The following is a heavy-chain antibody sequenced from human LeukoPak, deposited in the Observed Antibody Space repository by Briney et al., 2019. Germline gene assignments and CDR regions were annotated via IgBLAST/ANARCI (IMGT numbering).Heavy chain of an antibody. Sequence: GGSLRLSCAASGLTFSSYGVHWVRQAPGKGLEWVAVISHDGSNKYYADSVKGRFAISRDNSKNTLYLQMSSLRAEDTAVYYCAKDLRYDLLTGPDVWGQGTTVTVSS. V-gene: IGHV3-30*18. CDR1: GLTFSSYG. D-gene: IGHD3-9*01. J-gene: IGHJ6*02. CDR2: ISHDGSNK. CDR3: AKDLRYDLLTGPDV.